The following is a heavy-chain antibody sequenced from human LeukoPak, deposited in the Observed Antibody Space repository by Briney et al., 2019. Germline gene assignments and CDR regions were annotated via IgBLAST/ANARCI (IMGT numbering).Heavy chain of an antibody. D-gene: IGHD6-13*01. CDR1: GGSISSSSYY. CDR3: ARDTAAAGTDYYYYMDV. CDR2: INHSGST. V-gene: IGHV4-39*07. J-gene: IGHJ6*03. Sequence: SETLSLTCTVSGGSISSSSYYWSWIRQPPGKGLEWIGEINHSGSTNYNPSLKSRVTISVDTSKNQFSLKLSSVTAADTAVYYCARDTAAAGTDYYYYMDVWGKGTTVTVSS.